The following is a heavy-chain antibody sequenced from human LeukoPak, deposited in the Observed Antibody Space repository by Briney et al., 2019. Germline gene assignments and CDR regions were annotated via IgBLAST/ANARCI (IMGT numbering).Heavy chain of an antibody. D-gene: IGHD6-19*01. CDR2: INHSGST. V-gene: IGHV4-34*01. J-gene: IGHJ4*02. CDR3: ARDGTPYSSGWYNY. CDR1: GGSFSGYY. Sequence: SETLSLTCAVYGGSFSGYYWSWIRQPPGKGLEWIGEINHSGSTNYNPSLKSRVTISVDTSKNQFSLKLSSVTAADTAVYYCARDGTPYSSGWYNYWGQGTLVTVSS.